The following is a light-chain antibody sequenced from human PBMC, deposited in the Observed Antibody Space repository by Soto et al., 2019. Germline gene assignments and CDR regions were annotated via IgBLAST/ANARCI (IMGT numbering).Light chain of an antibody. CDR2: GNS. CDR3: QSYDSSLSGSKAV. Sequence: QSVLTQPPSVSGAPGQRVTISCTGSSSNIGAGYDVHWYQQLPGTAPKLLIYGNSNRPSGVPDRFSGSKSGTSASLAITGLQAEDEADYYCQSYDSSLSGSKAVFGGGTKLTV. J-gene: IGLJ2*01. CDR1: SSNIGAGYD. V-gene: IGLV1-40*01.